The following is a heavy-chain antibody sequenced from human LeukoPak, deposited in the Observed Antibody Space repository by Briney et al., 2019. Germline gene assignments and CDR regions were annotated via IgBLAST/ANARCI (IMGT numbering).Heavy chain of an antibody. J-gene: IGHJ4*02. V-gene: IGHV3-21*04. Sequence: GGSLRLSCAASGFTFSSYSMNWVRQAPGKGLEWVSSIGSSSSSIYYADSVKGRFTISRDNAKNSLYLQMNSLRAEDTALYYCARDWYSSGYIDYWGQGALVTVSS. D-gene: IGHD6-19*01. CDR1: GFTFSSYS. CDR3: ARDWYSSGYIDY. CDR2: IGSSSSSI.